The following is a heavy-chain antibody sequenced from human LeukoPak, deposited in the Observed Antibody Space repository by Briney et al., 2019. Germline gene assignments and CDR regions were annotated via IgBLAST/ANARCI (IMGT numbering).Heavy chain of an antibody. CDR3: TTDFHLLLWFGELPEINCY. D-gene: IGHD3-10*01. Sequence: GGSLRLSCAASGFTFSNAWMSWVRQAPGKGLEWVGRIKSKTDGGTTDNATPVKGRFTISRDDSKNTLYLQMNSLKTEDTAVYYCTTDFHLLLWFGELPEINCYWGQGTLVTVSS. CDR2: IKSKTDGGTT. V-gene: IGHV3-15*01. J-gene: IGHJ4*02. CDR1: GFTFSNAW.